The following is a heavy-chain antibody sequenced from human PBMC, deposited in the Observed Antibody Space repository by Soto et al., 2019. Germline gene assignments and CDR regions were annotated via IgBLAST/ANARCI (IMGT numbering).Heavy chain of an antibody. D-gene: IGHD3-3*02. CDR1: GRSINGSGYY. J-gene: IGHJ4*02. Sequence: SETLSLTCTVSGRSINGSGYYWGWIRQPPGKGLEWIGSMFYGVSTYYNPSLKSRVTVSVDTSKNQFSLNLRSVTAADTAVYYCARLPSRHLVDYWGQGTLVTVSS. CDR3: ARLPSRHLVDY. CDR2: MFYGVST. V-gene: IGHV4-39*01.